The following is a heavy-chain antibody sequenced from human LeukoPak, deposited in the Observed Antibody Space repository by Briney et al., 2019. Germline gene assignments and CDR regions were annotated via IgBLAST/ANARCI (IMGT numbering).Heavy chain of an antibody. Sequence: SETLSLTCAVYGDSFSGHYWSWIRQPPGKGLEWIGEITDGGRTSYSPSLKSRATISIVPSQSQFSLQLDSVTAADTAIYYCVRRTRVAMPNALDLISDFWGQGTLVTVSS. CDR2: ITDGGRT. D-gene: IGHD2-2*01. J-gene: IGHJ4*02. CDR1: GDSFSGHY. V-gene: IGHV4-34*01. CDR3: VRRTRVAMPNALDLISDF.